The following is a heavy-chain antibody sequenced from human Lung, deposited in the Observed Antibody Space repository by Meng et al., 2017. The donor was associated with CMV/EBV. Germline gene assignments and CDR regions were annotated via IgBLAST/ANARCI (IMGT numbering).Heavy chain of an antibody. D-gene: IGHD3-16*01. J-gene: IGHJ6*02. CDR3: ARVLLDVRGWYYAGMDL. V-gene: IGHV3-11*01. Sequence: SXAASGFRFSDYYMTWIRQAPGKGLEWIAYISASSAADYADSLKGRFTISRDNAKNSLHLQMNSLRVEDTAVYYCARVLLDVRGWYYAGMDLWGQGXTVTVSS. CDR2: ISASSAA. CDR1: GFRFSDYY.